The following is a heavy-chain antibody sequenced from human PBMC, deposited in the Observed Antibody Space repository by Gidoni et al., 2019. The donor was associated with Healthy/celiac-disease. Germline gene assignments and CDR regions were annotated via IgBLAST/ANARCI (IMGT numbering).Heavy chain of an antibody. V-gene: IGHV1-2*02. CDR3: ARDAVLLWFGESRNWFDP. Sequence: QVQLVQSGAEVKKPGASVKVSCKASGYTFTGYYMHWVRQAPGQGLEGMGWINPNSGGTNYAQKFQGRVTMTRDTSISTAYMELSRLRSDDTAVYYCARDAVLLWFGESRNWFDPWGQGTLVTVSS. CDR1: GYTFTGYY. CDR2: INPNSGGT. D-gene: IGHD3-10*01. J-gene: IGHJ5*02.